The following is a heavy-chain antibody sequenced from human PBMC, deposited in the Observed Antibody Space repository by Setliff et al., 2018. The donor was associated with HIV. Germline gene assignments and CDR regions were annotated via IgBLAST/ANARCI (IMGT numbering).Heavy chain of an antibody. CDR2: IYPGDSDT. CDR3: ARQSSRMGVAVI. CDR1: GYSFTDFW. Sequence: GESLKISCKGSGYSFTDFWIGWVRQLPGKGLEWMGIIYPGDSDTRYTPSFQGQVTFSADKSINTAYLQWSSLKASDTAIYYCARQSSRMGVAVIWGQGTLVTVSS. V-gene: IGHV5-51*01. J-gene: IGHJ4*02. D-gene: IGHD6-19*01.